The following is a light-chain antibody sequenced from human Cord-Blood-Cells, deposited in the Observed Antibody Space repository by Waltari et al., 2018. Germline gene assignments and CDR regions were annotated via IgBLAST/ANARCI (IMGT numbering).Light chain of an antibody. V-gene: IGLV2-23*01. J-gene: IGLJ2*01. Sequence: QSALTQPASVSGSPGQSLTISYTGTSSDVGSYNLVSWYQQHPGKAPKLMIYEGSKRPSGVSNRFPGSKSGNTASLTISGLQAEDEADYYCCSYAGSSTHVVFGGGTKLTVL. CDR3: CSYAGSSTHVV. CDR2: EGS. CDR1: SSDVGSYNL.